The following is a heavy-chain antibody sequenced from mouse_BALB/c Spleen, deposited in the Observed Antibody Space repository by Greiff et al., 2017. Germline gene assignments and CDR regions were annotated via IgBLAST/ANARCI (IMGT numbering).Heavy chain of an antibody. CDR3: ARRGYDGYAMDD. CDR2: INPGSGGT. J-gene: IGHJ4*01. Sequence: VQLQQSGAELVRPGTSVKVSCKASGYAFTNYLIEWVKQRPGQGLEWIGVINPGSGGTNYNEKFKGKATLTADKSSSTAYMQLSSLTSDDSAVYFCARRGYDGYAMDDWGQGTSVTVSS. CDR1: GYAFTNYL. D-gene: IGHD2-14*01. V-gene: IGHV1-54*01.